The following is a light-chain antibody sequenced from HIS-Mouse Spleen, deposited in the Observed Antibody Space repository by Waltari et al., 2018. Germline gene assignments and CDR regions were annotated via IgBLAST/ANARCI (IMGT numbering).Light chain of an antibody. CDR2: GAS. V-gene: IGKV3-20*01. CDR3: QQYGHIGFT. J-gene: IGKJ3*01. Sequence: EIVLTQSPGTLSLSPGERATLSCRASQSVSSSYLAWYQQKPGQAPRLLIYGASSRATGIPDRFSGSGSGTDFTLTISRLEPEDFAVYYCQQYGHIGFTLGPGTKVDIK. CDR1: QSVSSSY.